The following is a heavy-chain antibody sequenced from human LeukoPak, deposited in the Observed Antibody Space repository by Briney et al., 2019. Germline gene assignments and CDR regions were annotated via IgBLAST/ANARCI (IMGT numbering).Heavy chain of an antibody. CDR2: ISEDGSRT. Sequence: GGSLRLSCAASGFSFPDHVMHWVRQAPGKGLEWVSLISEDGSRTYYADSVRGRFTISRDNSKNSLSLQMRKLTAEDTALYFCAKKSGAAGNFDYWGQGTLVTVSS. CDR3: AKKSGAAGNFDY. J-gene: IGHJ4*02. V-gene: IGHV3-43*02. CDR1: GFSFPDHV. D-gene: IGHD6-13*01.